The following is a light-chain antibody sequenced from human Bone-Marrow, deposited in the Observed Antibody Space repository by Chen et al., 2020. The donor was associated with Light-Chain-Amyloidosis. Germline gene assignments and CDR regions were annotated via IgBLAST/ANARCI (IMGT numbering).Light chain of an antibody. CDR2: DDS. V-gene: IGLV3-21*02. J-gene: IGLJ3*02. CDR1: NIGSTS. CDR3: QVWDRSSDRPV. Sequence: SYVLTQPSSVSVAPGQTATIACGGNNIGSTSVHWYQQTPGQAPLLVVYDDSDRPSGIPERLSGYNSGNTATLTISRVEAGDEAAYYCQVWDRSSDRPVVGGGTKLTVL.